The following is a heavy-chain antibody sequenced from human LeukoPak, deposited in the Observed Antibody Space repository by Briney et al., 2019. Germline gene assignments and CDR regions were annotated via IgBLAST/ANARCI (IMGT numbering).Heavy chain of an antibody. CDR1: GGSFSGYY. V-gene: IGHV4-34*01. CDR3: ARGPKTDIVVVPAATFLDY. D-gene: IGHD2-2*01. Sequence: PSETLSLTCAVYGGSFSGYYWSWIRQPPGKGLEWIGEINHSGSTNYNPSLKSRVTISVDTSKNQFSLELSSVTAADTAVYYCARGPKTDIVVVPAATFLDYWGQGTLVTVSS. J-gene: IGHJ4*02. CDR2: INHSGST.